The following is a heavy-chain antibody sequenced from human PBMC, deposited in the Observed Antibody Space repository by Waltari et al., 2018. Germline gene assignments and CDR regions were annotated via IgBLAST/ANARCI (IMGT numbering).Heavy chain of an antibody. J-gene: IGHJ3*02. CDR3: ARNSLSVAFDI. Sequence: QVLLEQSGAEVKRPGASVKVSCKASGYTFTAYYIHWVRQAPGQGREGVGGLNPDMGTTNYARKFQGRVTMTSDSSISTAYLEVNRLNSDDTAIYYCARNSLSVAFDIWGQGTLVTVSS. D-gene: IGHD2-15*01. V-gene: IGHV1-2*02. CDR1: GYTFTAYY. CDR2: LNPDMGTT.